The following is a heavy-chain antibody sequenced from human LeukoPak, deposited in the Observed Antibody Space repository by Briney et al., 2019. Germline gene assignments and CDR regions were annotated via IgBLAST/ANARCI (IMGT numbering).Heavy chain of an antibody. Sequence: GASVTVSFKGSGYIFTIYGISWVGQAPGQGREGMGGISGYNGKTKYAQKHQGRVNNTTDTDTSTAYMEVRTLRSDATAVYYCARVRGSYLLDAFDIWGQGTMVTVSS. CDR3: ARVRGSYLLDAFDI. CDR1: GYIFTIYG. CDR2: ISGYNGKT. V-gene: IGHV1-18*01. D-gene: IGHD1-26*01. J-gene: IGHJ3*02.